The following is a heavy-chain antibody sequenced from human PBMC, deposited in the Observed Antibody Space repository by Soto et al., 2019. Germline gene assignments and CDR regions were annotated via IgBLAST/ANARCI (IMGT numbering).Heavy chain of an antibody. CDR2: INTDGSGT. D-gene: IGHD2-15*01. CDR3: ARGCSGGSCSPFLYY. Sequence: EVQLVESGGGLVQPGGSLRLSCAASGFTFSSYWMHWVRQAPGKGLVWVSRINTDGSGTTYADSVKGRFTISRDNVKNTLYLQMNSRRAEDTAVYYCARGCSGGSCSPFLYYWGQGTLVTVSS. V-gene: IGHV3-74*01. CDR1: GFTFSSYW. J-gene: IGHJ4*02.